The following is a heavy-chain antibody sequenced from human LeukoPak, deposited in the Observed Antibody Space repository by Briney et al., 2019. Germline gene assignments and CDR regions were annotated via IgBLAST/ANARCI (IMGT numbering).Heavy chain of an antibody. Sequence: ASVKVSCMASGYTFTSYGISWVRQAPGQGLEWMGWISAYNGNTNYAQKLQGRVTMTTDTSTSTAYMELRSLRSDGTAVYYCARVEVVVVTAILIHAFDIWGQGTMVTVSS. CDR1: GYTFTSYG. V-gene: IGHV1-18*01. J-gene: IGHJ3*02. CDR2: ISAYNGNT. CDR3: ARVEVVVVTAILIHAFDI. D-gene: IGHD2-21*02.